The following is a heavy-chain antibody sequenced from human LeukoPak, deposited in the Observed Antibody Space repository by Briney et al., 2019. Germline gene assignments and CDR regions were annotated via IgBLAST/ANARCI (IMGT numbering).Heavy chain of an antibody. CDR3: ARDKSSYYYDSSGYWPLDY. Sequence: PGGSLRLSCAASGFTFSSYGMHWVRQAPGKGLEWVAVIWYDGSNKYYADSVKGRFTISRDNSKNTLYLQMNSLRAEDTAVYYCARDKSSYYYDSSGYWPLDYWGQGTLVTVSS. CDR1: GFTFSSYG. V-gene: IGHV3-33*01. J-gene: IGHJ4*02. CDR2: IWYDGSNK. D-gene: IGHD3-22*01.